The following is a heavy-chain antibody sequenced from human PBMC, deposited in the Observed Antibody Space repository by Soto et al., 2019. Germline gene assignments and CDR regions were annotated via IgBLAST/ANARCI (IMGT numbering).Heavy chain of an antibody. D-gene: IGHD6-13*01. V-gene: IGHV3-7*03. CDR1: GFTFSSYW. J-gene: IGHJ6*02. CDR2: IKQDGSEK. CDR3: ARDKGIAAAASPYGMDV. Sequence: PGGSLRLSCAASGFTFSSYWMSWVRQAPGKGLEWVANIKQDGSEKYYVDSVKGRFTISRDNAKNSLYLQMNSLRAEDTAVYYCARDKGIAAAASPYGMDVWGQGTTVTVSS.